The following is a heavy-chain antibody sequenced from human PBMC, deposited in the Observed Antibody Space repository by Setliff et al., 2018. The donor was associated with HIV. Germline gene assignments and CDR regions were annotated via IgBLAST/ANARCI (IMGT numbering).Heavy chain of an antibody. CDR2: ISGSGGST. V-gene: IGHV3-23*01. CDR1: GFTFISYA. CDR3: TKDLGNYYYMDV. J-gene: IGHJ6*03. Sequence: PGGSLRLSCAASGFTFISYAMSWVRQAPGKGLEWVSAISGSGGSTYYADSVKGRFTISRDNSKNTLYLRLNSLRAEDTAIYYCTKDLGNYYYMDVWGKGTTVTVSS. D-gene: IGHD3-10*01.